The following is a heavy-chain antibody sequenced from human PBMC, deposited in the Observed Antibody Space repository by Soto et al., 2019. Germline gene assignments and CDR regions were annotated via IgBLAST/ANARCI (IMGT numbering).Heavy chain of an antibody. CDR2: IYYSGST. CDR1: GDSIGSSTYY. J-gene: IGHJ3*02. V-gene: IGHV4-39*05. CDR3: ASPYLYETSGYFRPADPFDI. Sequence: SDTPLPTITVSGDSIGSSTYYWGVIRHPTVTGLLCIGSIYYSGSTYYNPYLNSRVTISVDKSKNQFSLGLSSVTAADTAVYYCASPYLYETSGYFRPADPFDIWAPGSMVTASS. D-gene: IGHD3-22*01.